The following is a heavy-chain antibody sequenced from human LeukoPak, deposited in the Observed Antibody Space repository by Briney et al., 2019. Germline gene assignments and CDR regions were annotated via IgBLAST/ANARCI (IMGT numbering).Heavy chain of an antibody. CDR2: IIPTLGIA. J-gene: IGHJ4*02. D-gene: IGHD3-10*01. CDR1: GYTFSSYD. Sequence: SVKVSCKASGYTFSSYDINWVRQAPGQGLEWMGRIIPTLGIANYAQKFQGRVTITADKSTSTAYMELSSLRSEDTAVYYCARDAAYYGSGSYFKDWGQGTLVTVSS. V-gene: IGHV1-69*04. CDR3: ARDAAYYGSGSYFKD.